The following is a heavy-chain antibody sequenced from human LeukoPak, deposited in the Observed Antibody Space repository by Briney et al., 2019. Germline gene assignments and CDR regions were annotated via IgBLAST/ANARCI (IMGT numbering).Heavy chain of an antibody. Sequence: PGGSLRLSCAASAFTFSTYGMHWVRQAPGKGLEWVAFIRYDGTRKSYADSVKGRFTISRDNAKNSLYLQMNSLRAEDTAVYYCARDVRGGSYLSDYWGQGTLVTVSS. CDR3: ARDVRGGSYLSDY. CDR1: AFTFSTYG. J-gene: IGHJ4*02. CDR2: IRYDGTRK. D-gene: IGHD1-26*01. V-gene: IGHV3-30*02.